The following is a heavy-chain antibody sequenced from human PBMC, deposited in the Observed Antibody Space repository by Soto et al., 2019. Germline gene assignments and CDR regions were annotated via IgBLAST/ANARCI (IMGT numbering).Heavy chain of an antibody. V-gene: IGHV3-23*01. CDR3: AKDPIYYYDSSGYYTFDY. J-gene: IGHJ4*02. CDR2: ISGSGGST. D-gene: IGHD3-22*01. CDR1: GFTFSSYA. Sequence: GGSLRLSCAASGFTFSSYAMSWVRQAPGKGLEWVSAISGSGGSTYYADSVKGRFTISRDNSKNTLYLQMNSLRAEDTAVYYCAKDPIYYYDSSGYYTFDYWGQGTLVTVSS.